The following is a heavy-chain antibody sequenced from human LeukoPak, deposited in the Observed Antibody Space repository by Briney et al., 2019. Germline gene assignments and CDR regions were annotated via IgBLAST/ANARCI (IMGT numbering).Heavy chain of an antibody. CDR3: TRGNYDFWSGCHDY. J-gene: IGHJ4*02. V-gene: IGHV3-73*01. Sequence: GGSLRLSCAASGFTFSDSSMHWVRQASGKGLEWVGRIRSKAHNYATAYAAAVTGRFTISRDDSKNTAYLQMTSLKTEDTAVYYCTRGNYDFWSGCHDYWGQGTLVTVSS. D-gene: IGHD3-3*01. CDR2: IRSKAHNYAT. CDR1: GFTFSDSS.